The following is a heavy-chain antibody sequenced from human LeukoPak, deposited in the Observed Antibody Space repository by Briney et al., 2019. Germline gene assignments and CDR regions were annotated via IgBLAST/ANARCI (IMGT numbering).Heavy chain of an antibody. V-gene: IGHV3-23*01. CDR2: LSGSGGIT. J-gene: IGHJ3*02. D-gene: IGHD4-17*01. Sequence: GGSLRLSCAASGFTFSSYAMSWVRQAPGKGLEWVSGLSGSGGITHYADSVKGRFTISRDNSRTTVSLQMNSLGVEDTALYYCAKASGDYLGPHRALDIWGQGTKVTVST. CDR3: AKASGDYLGPHRALDI. CDR1: GFTFSSYA.